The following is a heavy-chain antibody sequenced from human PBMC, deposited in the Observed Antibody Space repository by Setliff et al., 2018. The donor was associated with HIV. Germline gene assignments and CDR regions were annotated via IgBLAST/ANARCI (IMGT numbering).Heavy chain of an antibody. CDR1: GGSISTYY. V-gene: IGHV4-4*09. CDR2: IYTSGST. CDR3: ARHANYDLWSGYWGYDFDN. Sequence: SETLSLTCTVSGGSISTYYWRWIRQPPGKGLEWIGYIYTSGSTNYKPSLKTRGTISIDTSKKQVSLKLSSVNAADTAVYYCARHANYDLWSGYWGYDFDNWGQGTLVTVSS. J-gene: IGHJ4*02. D-gene: IGHD3-3*01.